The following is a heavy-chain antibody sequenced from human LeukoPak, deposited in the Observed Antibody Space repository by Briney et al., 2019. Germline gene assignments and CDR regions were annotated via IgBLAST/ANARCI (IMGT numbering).Heavy chain of an antibody. Sequence: ASVKVSCKASGGTFSSYAISWVRQAPGQVLEWMGGIIPIFGTANYAQKFQGRVTITADKSTSTAYMELSSLRSEDTAVYYCARRTLDCSSTSCSYYFDYWGQGTLVTVSS. CDR1: GGTFSSYA. CDR2: IIPIFGTA. D-gene: IGHD2-2*01. V-gene: IGHV1-69*06. CDR3: ARRTLDCSSTSCSYYFDY. J-gene: IGHJ4*02.